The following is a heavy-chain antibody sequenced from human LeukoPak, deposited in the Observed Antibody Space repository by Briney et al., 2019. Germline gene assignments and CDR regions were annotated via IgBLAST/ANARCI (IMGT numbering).Heavy chain of an antibody. J-gene: IGHJ3*02. CDR3: ARWWLVGEAFDI. V-gene: IGHV4-59*01. D-gene: IGHD6-19*01. CDR2: IYYSGST. CDR1: GGSIGSYY. Sequence: SETLSLTCTASGGSIGSYYWSWIRQPPGKGLEWIGNIYYSGSTNYNPSLKSRVTISVDTSKNQFSLKLSSVTAADTAVYYCARWWLVGEAFDIWGQGTMVTVSS.